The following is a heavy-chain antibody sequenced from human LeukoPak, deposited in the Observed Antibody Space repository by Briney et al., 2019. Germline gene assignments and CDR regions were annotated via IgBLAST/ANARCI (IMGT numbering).Heavy chain of an antibody. J-gene: IGHJ6*02. CDR2: IIPIFGTA. Sequence: SVKVSCKASGGTFSSYAISWVRQAPGQGLEWMGGIIPIFGTANYAQKFQGRVTITADESTSTAYMELSSLRSEDTAVYYCARDLLRYCSSTSCYTHYYYGMVVWGQGTTVTVSS. D-gene: IGHD2-2*02. CDR3: ARDLLRYCSSTSCYTHYYYGMVV. V-gene: IGHV1-69*13. CDR1: GGTFSSYA.